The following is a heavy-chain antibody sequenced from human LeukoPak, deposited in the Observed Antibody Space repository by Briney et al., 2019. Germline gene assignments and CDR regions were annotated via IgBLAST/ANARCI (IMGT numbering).Heavy chain of an antibody. CDR2: IYYSGST. V-gene: IGHV4-59*01. J-gene: IGHJ5*02. Sequence: SETLSLTCTVSGGSISSYYWSRIRQPPGKGLEWIGYIYYSGSTNYNPSLKSRVTISVDTSKNQFSLKLSSVTAADTAVYYCARGGLGYCSSTSCPNWFDPWGQGTLVTVSS. CDR3: ARGGLGYCSSTSCPNWFDP. D-gene: IGHD2-2*01. CDR1: GGSISSYY.